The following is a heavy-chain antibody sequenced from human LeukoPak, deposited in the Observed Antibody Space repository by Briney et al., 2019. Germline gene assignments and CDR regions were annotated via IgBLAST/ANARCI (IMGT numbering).Heavy chain of an antibody. Sequence: SVKVSCKASGTTFSRSAISWVRQAPGQGLEWMGGVIPILGTTNYAQKFQDRVSITTDESTNTAYMEVSSLRSVDTAVYYCARDDGSATLGFDSWGQGTLVTVSS. CDR2: VIPILGTT. J-gene: IGHJ4*02. V-gene: IGHV1-69*05. CDR3: ARDDGSATLGFDS. CDR1: GTTFSRSA. D-gene: IGHD1-26*01.